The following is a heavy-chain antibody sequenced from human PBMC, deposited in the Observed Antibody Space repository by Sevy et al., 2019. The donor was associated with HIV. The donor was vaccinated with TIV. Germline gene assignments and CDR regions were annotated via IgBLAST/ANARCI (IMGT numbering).Heavy chain of an antibody. V-gene: IGHV4-4*07. Sequence: SETLSLTCTVSGDSISSYSWSWIRQPAGKGLEWIGRIYTSGRTNYNPSLKSRVTMSVDTSKNQCSLKLRSVTAADTAVYFCTRGEVQLWPSGFDYWGQGTLVTVSS. CDR1: GDSISSYS. J-gene: IGHJ4*02. CDR3: TRGEVQLWPSGFDY. D-gene: IGHD1-1*01. CDR2: IYTSGRT.